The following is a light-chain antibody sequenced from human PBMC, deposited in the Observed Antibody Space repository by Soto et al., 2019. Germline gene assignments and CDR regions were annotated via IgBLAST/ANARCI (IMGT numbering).Light chain of an antibody. CDR2: EVS. CDR3: LSYADTAYV. CDR1: SSDVGGYNY. J-gene: IGLJ1*01. V-gene: IGLV2-8*01. Sequence: QSVLTQPPFASVSPGQSVTISCAGTSSDVGGYNYVSWYQQYPGKVPKLMIYEVSERPSGVPDRFSGSKSGNTAFLTVSGLQAKDEADYYCLSYADTAYVFGTGTKVTVL.